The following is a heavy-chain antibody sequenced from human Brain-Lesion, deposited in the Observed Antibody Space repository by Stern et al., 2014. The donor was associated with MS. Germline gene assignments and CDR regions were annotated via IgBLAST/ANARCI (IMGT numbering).Heavy chain of an antibody. CDR1: GGSISSGGYY. CDR2: IFNSGST. J-gene: IGHJ6*02. V-gene: IGHV4-61*02. D-gene: IGHD2-2*01. Sequence: VQLVESGPGLVKPSQTLSLSCTVSGGSISSGGYYWSWIRQPAGKGLEWIGRIFNSGSTSYNPSLKSRVPISMDTPKNQFSLRLTPMTAADTAVYYCARGRVVPGFQYYATDVWGQGTTVIVSS. CDR3: ARGRVVPGFQYYATDV.